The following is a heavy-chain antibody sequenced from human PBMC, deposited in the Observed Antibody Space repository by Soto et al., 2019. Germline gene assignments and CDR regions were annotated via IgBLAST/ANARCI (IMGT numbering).Heavy chain of an antibody. CDR2: ISYSGAT. Sequence: SETLSLTCSVSGGSIIVASSIYYWGWIRQPPGKGLEWIASISYSGATFHNPSLKSRVTISTDKSKNQFSLQLSSVTAGDTAVYFCARHELRLRNSGSFYNAHFDPWGQGALVTVSS. CDR1: GGSIIVASSIYY. CDR3: ARHELRLRNSGSFYNAHFDP. D-gene: IGHD1-26*01. V-gene: IGHV4-39*01. J-gene: IGHJ5*02.